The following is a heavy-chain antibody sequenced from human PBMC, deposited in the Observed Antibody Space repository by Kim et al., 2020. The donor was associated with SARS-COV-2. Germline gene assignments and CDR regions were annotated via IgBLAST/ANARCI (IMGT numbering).Heavy chain of an antibody. Sequence: YVVDSGKGRFTISRDNAKTSLYLQMNSLGAEDTAVYYCARISIAAAGSDYWGQGTLVTVSS. D-gene: IGHD6-13*01. J-gene: IGHJ4*02. CDR3: ARISIAAAGSDY. V-gene: IGHV3-7*03.